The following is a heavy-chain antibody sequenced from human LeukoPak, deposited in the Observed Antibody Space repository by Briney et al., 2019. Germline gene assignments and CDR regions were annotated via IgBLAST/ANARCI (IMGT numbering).Heavy chain of an antibody. CDR1: GYMFTGYY. CDR3: VRKGMIRGVSEIMKPYY. D-gene: IGHD3-10*01. CDR2: INPNSGAI. V-gene: IGHV1-2*02. J-gene: IGHJ4*02. Sequence: ASVKVSCQASGYMFTGYYMQWVRQAPGQGLEWMGWINPNSGAINYAQNFQGRVTMTRDTSISTAFMELSRLTADDTAVYYCVRKGMIRGVSEIMKPYYWGQGTLVTVSS.